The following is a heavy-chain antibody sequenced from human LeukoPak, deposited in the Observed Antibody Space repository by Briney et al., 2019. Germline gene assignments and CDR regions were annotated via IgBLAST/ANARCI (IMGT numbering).Heavy chain of an antibody. CDR3: ARDYLGGNPDAFDI. D-gene: IGHD4-23*01. V-gene: IGHV4-39*07. CDR2: IYYSGST. CDR1: GDSISSSSYY. Sequence: SETLSLTCTVSGDSISSSSYYWGWLRQPPGKELEWIGSIYYSGSTYYNPSLNSRVTISVDTSKNQFSLKLSCVTAADTAVYYCARDYLGGNPDAFDIWGQGTMVTVSS. J-gene: IGHJ3*02.